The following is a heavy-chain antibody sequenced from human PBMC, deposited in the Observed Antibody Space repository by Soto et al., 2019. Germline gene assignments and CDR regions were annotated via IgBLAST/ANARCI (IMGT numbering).Heavy chain of an antibody. V-gene: IGHV4-34*01. CDR3: ASTNWFDP. CDR1: GASLSGYY. CDR2: IKHSGTT. Sequence: QVQLQQWGAGLLKPSETLSLTCAVYGASLSGYYWNWIRQPPGKGLEWIGEIKHSGTTNYNPSLKGRVTITVDTSKNQFSLKLSSVTAADTAVYYCASTNWFDPWGQGTLVTVSS. J-gene: IGHJ5*02.